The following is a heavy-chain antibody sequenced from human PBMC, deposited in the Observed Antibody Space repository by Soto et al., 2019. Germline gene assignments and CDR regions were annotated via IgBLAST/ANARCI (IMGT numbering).Heavy chain of an antibody. CDR2: TNHSGST. Sequence: SETLSLTCAVYGGSFSGYYWSWIRQPPGKGLEWIGETNHSGSTNYNPSLKSRVTISVDTSKNQFSLKLSSVTAADTAVYYCARGPDERRERITIFGVVIRYYYYGMDVWGQGTTVTVSS. V-gene: IGHV4-34*01. D-gene: IGHD3-3*01. CDR3: ARGPDERRERITIFGVVIRYYYYGMDV. J-gene: IGHJ6*02. CDR1: GGSFSGYY.